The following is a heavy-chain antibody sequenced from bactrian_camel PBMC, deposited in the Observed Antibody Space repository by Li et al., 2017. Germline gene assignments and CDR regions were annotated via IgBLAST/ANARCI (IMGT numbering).Heavy chain of an antibody. CDR1: GYTATAYC. CDR2: SIGDDGVT. D-gene: IGHD2*01. Sequence: VQLVESGGGSVQAGGSLTLSCLASGYTATAYCMGWFRQAPGKEREGVASIGDDGVTTYADSVKGRFIVSKNNAKNTLYLQMDNLKAEDTGTYYCAAVNSWRFCSLSLLEGDLASSGLGTQVTVS. J-gene: IGHJ4*01. V-gene: IGHV3S44*01.